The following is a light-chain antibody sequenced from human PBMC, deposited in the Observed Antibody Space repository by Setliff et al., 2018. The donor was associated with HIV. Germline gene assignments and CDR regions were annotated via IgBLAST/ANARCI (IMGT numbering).Light chain of an antibody. V-gene: IGLV2-14*01. CDR1: SSDVGGYNY. CDR3: SSYTSSGTPV. CDR2: EVS. Sequence: SVLTQPTSVSGSPGQSITISRTGTSSDVGGYNYVSWYQHRPGKAPKVVIYEVSNRPSGVSNRFSGSKSGNTASLTISGLQAEEEADYYCSSYTSSGTPVFGGGTKVTVL. J-gene: IGLJ3*02.